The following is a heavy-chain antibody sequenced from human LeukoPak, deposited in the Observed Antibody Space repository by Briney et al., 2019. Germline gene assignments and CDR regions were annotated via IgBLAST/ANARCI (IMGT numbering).Heavy chain of an antibody. J-gene: IGHJ4*02. Sequence: SVKVSCKASGGTFSSYAISWVRQAPGQGLEWMGRIIPILGIANYAQKFQGRVTITADKSTSTAYMELSSLRSEDTAVYYCAREEGSYQQNYWGQGTLVTVSS. D-gene: IGHD1-26*01. CDR1: GGTFSSYA. CDR3: AREEGSYQQNY. V-gene: IGHV1-69*04. CDR2: IIPILGIA.